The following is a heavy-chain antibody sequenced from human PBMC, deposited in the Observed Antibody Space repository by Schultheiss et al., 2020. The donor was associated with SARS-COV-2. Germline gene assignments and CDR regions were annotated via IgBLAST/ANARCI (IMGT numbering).Heavy chain of an antibody. J-gene: IGHJ5*02. Sequence: SQTLSLTCAISGDSVSSKSVSWNWIRQSPSRGLEWLGRTYYRSKWYKEYAASLKSRITINPDTSKNQFSLQLNSVAPEDTAVYYCARVGSSGDLDLWGQGTLVTVSS. CDR3: ARVGSSGDLDL. CDR1: GDSVSSKSVS. CDR2: TYYRSKWYK. D-gene: IGHD7-27*01. V-gene: IGHV6-1*01.